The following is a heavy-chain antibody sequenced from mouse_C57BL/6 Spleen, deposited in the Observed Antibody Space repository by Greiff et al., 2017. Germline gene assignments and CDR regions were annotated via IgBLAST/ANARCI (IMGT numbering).Heavy chain of an antibody. D-gene: IGHD1-1*02. CDR2: IWSGGST. J-gene: IGHJ3*01. CDR1: GFSLTSYG. V-gene: IGHV2-2*01. CDR3: ASPYGPAWFAY. Sequence: QVQLQQSGPGLVQPSQSLSITCTVSGFSLTSYGVHWVRQSPGKGLEWLGVIWSGGSTDYNAAFISRLSISKDNSKSQVFFKMNSLQADDTAIYYCASPYGPAWFAYWGQGTLVTVSA.